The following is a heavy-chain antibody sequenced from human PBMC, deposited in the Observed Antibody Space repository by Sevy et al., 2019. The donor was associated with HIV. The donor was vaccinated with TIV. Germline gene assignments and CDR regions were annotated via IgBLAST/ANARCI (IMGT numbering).Heavy chain of an antibody. D-gene: IGHD2-2*01. CDR1: GFTFSSYG. V-gene: IGHV3-30*02. J-gene: IGHJ5*02. CDR3: AKGRKKGYCSSTSCSSEWFDP. Sequence: GGSLRLSCAASGFTFSSYGMHWVRQAPGKGLEWVAFIRYDGSNKYYADSLKGRFTISRDNSKNTLYLQMNSLRAEDTAVYYCAKGRKKGYCSSTSCSSEWFDPWGQGTLVTVSS. CDR2: IRYDGSNK.